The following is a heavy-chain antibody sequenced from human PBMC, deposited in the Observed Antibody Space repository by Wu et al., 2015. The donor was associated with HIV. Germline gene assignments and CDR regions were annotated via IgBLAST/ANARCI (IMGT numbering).Heavy chain of an antibody. CDR3: ATDGDYISGSVF. D-gene: IGHD6-19*01. CDR1: GNTFTSHD. Sequence: VQLVQSGPDVKAPGASVMVSCKASGNTFTSHDINWVRQAPGQGLEWMGRIIPIYVTTNYAQKFQGRVTITTDESTSTAYMELSSLRSEDAAVYYCATDGDYISGSVFWGQGTLVTVSS. CDR2: IIPIYVTT. J-gene: IGHJ4*02. V-gene: IGHV1-69*05.